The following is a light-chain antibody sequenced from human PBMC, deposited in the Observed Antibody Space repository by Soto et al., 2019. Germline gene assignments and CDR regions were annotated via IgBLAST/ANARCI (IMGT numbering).Light chain of an antibody. CDR1: QGISRY. J-gene: IGKJ4*01. CDR2: AAS. CDR3: QQPYSYPLT. V-gene: IGKV1-9*01. Sequence: DIQLTQSPSFLSASVGDRVTITCRASQGISRYLSWYQQQPGKAPKILIYAASTLQTGVPSRFSGSGSGTDFTLTISSLQPEDFATYYCQQPYSYPLTFGGGTKVDIK.